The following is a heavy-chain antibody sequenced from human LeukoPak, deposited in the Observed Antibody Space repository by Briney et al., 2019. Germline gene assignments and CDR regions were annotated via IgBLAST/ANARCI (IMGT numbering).Heavy chain of an antibody. D-gene: IGHD2-2*01. V-gene: IGHV6-1*01. CDR1: GDIVSSNSVT. Sequence: SQTLSLTCAISGDIVSSNSVTWNWIRQSPSRGLEWLGRTYYRSTWYNDYAVSVRGRITVNPDTSKNQFSLHLNSVTPEDTAVYYCARRLTQYDCFDPWGQGILVAVSS. CDR2: TYYRSTWYN. CDR3: ARRLTQYDCFDP. J-gene: IGHJ5*02.